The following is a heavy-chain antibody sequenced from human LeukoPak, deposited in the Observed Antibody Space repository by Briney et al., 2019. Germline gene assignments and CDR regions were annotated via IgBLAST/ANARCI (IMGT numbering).Heavy chain of an antibody. CDR2: ISFDGSHK. Sequence: PGGSLRLSCAASRFTFSACGMHWVRQAPGKGREWVAAISFDGSHKYYADSVKGRFTISRDNSMNTLYLQMNSLRAEDTAVYYCAKGTAVDRQYFENWGHGTLVTVSS. CDR1: RFTFSACG. CDR3: AKGTAVDRQYFEN. D-gene: IGHD1-1*01. V-gene: IGHV3-30*18. J-gene: IGHJ4*01.